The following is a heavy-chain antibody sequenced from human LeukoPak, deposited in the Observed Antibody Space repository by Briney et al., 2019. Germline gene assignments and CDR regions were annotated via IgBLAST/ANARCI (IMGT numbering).Heavy chain of an antibody. J-gene: IGHJ4*02. V-gene: IGHV1-2*02. CDR1: GYTFSDHY. CDR3: ARICDPNGGSCYFSFDY. CDR2: INPNSGGT. D-gene: IGHD2-15*01. Sequence: GASVKVSCKASGYTFSDHYIHWVRQAPGQGLEWVGWINPNSGGTNYAQKFQGRVTMTRDTSISTVYMELSRLRSDDTAVYYCARICDPNGGSCYFSFDYWGQGTLVTVSS.